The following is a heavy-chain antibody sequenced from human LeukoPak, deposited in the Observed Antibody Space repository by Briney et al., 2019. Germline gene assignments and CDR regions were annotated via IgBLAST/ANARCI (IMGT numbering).Heavy chain of an antibody. D-gene: IGHD6-13*01. V-gene: IGHV1-2*02. J-gene: IGHJ5*02. CDR2: INPNSGGT. CDR1: GYTFTGYY. Sequence: ASVKVSCKASGYTFTGYYMHWVGQAPGQGLEGVGWINPNSGGTNHAQKFQGRVTMTRATSISTVYMEVSRLTSDDTAVYDCASGLAAAGDPWGQGTLVTVSS. CDR3: ASGLAAAGDP.